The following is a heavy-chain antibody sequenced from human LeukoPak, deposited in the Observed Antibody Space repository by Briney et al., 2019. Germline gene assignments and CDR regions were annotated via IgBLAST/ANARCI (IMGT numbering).Heavy chain of an antibody. CDR2: ISSSSTI. CDR1: GFTFSSYS. J-gene: IGHJ4*02. D-gene: IGHD1-1*01. Sequence: GGSLRLSCAASGFTFSSYSMNWVRQAPGKGLEWVSYISSSSTIYYADSVKGRFTISRDNAKNSLYLQMNSLRAEDTAVYYCAREGREGTGLDYWGQGTLVTVSS. CDR3: AREGREGTGLDY. V-gene: IGHV3-48*01.